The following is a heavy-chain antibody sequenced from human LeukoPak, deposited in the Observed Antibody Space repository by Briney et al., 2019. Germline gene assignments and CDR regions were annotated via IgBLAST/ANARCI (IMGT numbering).Heavy chain of an antibody. CDR2: ISSSRSSI. V-gene: IGHV3-21*04. Sequence: GGSLRLSCAASGFTFSSYTMNWVRQAPGKGLEWVSSISSSRSSIYYADSMKGRFTISRDNAKNSLYLQMNSLRAEDTAVYYCAKIGRHYDSSGYYPALDYWGQGTLVTVSS. J-gene: IGHJ4*02. CDR3: AKIGRHYDSSGYYPALDY. D-gene: IGHD3-22*01. CDR1: GFTFSSYT.